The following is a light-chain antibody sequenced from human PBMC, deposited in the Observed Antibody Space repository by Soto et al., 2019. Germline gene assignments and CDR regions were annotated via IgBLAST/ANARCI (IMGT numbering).Light chain of an antibody. CDR3: QQYNSYWS. CDR2: DAS. CDR1: QSISSW. J-gene: IGKJ1*01. V-gene: IGKV1-5*01. Sequence: IQISQSPSSLSGSVGDRVTITFRASQSISSWLAWYQQKPGKAPKLLIYDASSLESGVPSRFSGSGSGTEFTLTISSLQPDDFATYYCQQYNSYWSFGQGTKVDI.